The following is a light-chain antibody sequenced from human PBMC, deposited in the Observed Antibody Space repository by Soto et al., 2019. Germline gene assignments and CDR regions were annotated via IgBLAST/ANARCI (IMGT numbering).Light chain of an antibody. CDR1: ESVSSSY. CDR3: QQFVTSPLYT. CDR2: GTS. V-gene: IGKV3-20*01. J-gene: IGKJ2*01. Sequence: EVVLTQSPGTLSLSPGERATLSCRTSESVSSSYIAWYQQKPGQAPRLLIYGTSSRAAGVPERFSGSGSGTDFTLTISGLEPEDFAVYYCQQFVTSPLYTFGQGTKLEIK.